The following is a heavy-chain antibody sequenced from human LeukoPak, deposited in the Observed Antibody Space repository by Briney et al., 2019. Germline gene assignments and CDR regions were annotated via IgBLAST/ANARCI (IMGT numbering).Heavy chain of an antibody. CDR1: GYTFNSYG. V-gene: IGHV1-18*01. CDR3: ERDSDYYDSSEVDY. Sequence: ASVKVSCKASGYTFNSYGISWVRQAPGQGLEWMGWISAYNGNTNYAQKLQGRVTMTTDTSTSTAYMELRSLRSDDTAVYYCERDSDYYDSSEVDYWGQGTLVTVSS. D-gene: IGHD3-22*01. J-gene: IGHJ4*02. CDR2: ISAYNGNT.